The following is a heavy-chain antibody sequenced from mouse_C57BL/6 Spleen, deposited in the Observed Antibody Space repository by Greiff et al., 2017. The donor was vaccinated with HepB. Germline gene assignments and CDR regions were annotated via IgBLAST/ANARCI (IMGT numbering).Heavy chain of an antibody. CDR2: ISGGGGNT. CDR1: GFTFSSYT. D-gene: IGHD1-1*01. V-gene: IGHV5-9*01. Sequence: EVQVVESGGGLVKPGGSLKLSCAASGFTFSSYTMSWVRQTPEKRLEWVATISGGGGNTYYPDSVKGRFTISRDNAKNTLYLQMSSLRSEDTALYYCARRYYGSSWSLDYWGQGTTLTVSS. J-gene: IGHJ2*01. CDR3: ARRYYGSSWSLDY.